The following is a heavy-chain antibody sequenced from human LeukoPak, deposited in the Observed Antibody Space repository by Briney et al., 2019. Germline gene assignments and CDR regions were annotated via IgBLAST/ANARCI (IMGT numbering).Heavy chain of an antibody. CDR3: ARFAGDLYYYDSSGYYYDDAFDI. Sequence: PSETLSLTCAVYGGSFSGYYWSWIRQPPGKGLEWIGEIDHSGSTNYNPSLKSRVTMSVDTSKNQFSLKLSSVTAADTAVYYCARFAGDLYYYDSSGYYYDDAFDIWGQGTMVTVSS. CDR2: IDHSGST. CDR1: GGSFSGYY. J-gene: IGHJ3*02. V-gene: IGHV4-34*01. D-gene: IGHD3-22*01.